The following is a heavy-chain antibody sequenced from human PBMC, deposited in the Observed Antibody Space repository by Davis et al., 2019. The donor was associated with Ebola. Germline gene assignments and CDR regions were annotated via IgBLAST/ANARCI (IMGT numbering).Heavy chain of an antibody. CDR2: IIPIFGTA. J-gene: IGHJ4*02. CDR3: ASLWDSSGWYYFDY. D-gene: IGHD6-19*01. CDR1: GGTFSSYA. V-gene: IGHV1-69*13. Sequence: SVKVSCKASGGTFSSYAISWVRQAPGQGLEWMGGIIPIFGTANYAQKFQGRVTITADESASTAYMELSSLRSEDTAVYYCASLWDSSGWYYFDYWGQGTLVTVSS.